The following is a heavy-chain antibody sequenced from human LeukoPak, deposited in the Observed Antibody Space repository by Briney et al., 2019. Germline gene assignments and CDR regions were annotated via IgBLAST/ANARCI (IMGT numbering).Heavy chain of an antibody. J-gene: IGHJ4*02. CDR3: ARHVQDTAMVTPLYYFDY. CDR1: GGSISSYY. CDR2: ISYSGST. Sequence: PSETLSLTCTVSGGSISSYYWSWIRQPPGKGLEWIACISYSGSTKYNPSLKSRVTISVDTSKNQFSLKLSSVTAADTAVYYCARHVQDTAMVTPLYYFDYWGQGTLVTVSS. V-gene: IGHV4-59*08. D-gene: IGHD5-18*01.